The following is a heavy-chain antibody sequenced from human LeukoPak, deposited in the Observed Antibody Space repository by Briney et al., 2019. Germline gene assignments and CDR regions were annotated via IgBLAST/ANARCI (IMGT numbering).Heavy chain of an antibody. Sequence: GESLKISCKGSGYTFNTHWIGWVRQMPGKGLEWMGIIYPGDSNTRYSPSFQDQVTISVDKSITTAYLQWSTLKASDTAMYYCARTYCSGGGCLGSFDYWGRGTLVTVSS. CDR2: IYPGDSNT. CDR1: GYTFNTHW. CDR3: ARTYCSGGGCLGSFDY. V-gene: IGHV5-51*01. D-gene: IGHD2-15*01. J-gene: IGHJ4*01.